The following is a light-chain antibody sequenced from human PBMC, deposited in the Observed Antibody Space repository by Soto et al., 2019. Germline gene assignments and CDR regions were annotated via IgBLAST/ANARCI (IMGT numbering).Light chain of an antibody. Sequence: EIVLTQSPGTLSLSPGERATLSCRASQRISNSYLAWYQQKPVQAPRLLLYDASSRATGIPDRVSGSGSGTDFTLTISRLEPEDFAVYCCQQYARPPFAFGQGIKVEIK. J-gene: IGKJ2*01. CDR2: DAS. V-gene: IGKV3-20*01. CDR1: QRISNSY. CDR3: QQYARPPFA.